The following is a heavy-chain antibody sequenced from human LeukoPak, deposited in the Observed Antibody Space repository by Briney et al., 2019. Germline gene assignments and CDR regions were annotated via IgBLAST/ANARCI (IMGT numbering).Heavy chain of an antibody. CDR1: GFPFTHYW. V-gene: IGHV3-7*01. D-gene: IGHD7-27*01. J-gene: IGHJ4*02. CDR3: ATDRKVGTGDPRFDY. Sequence: QPGGSLRLSCAASGFPFTHYWMNWFRQAPGKRPEWVANINQGGSETNYVDSVKGRFSVSRDNTKSSLYLQMNSLRAEDTAVYYCATDRKVGTGDPRFDYWGQGALVTVSS. CDR2: INQGGSET.